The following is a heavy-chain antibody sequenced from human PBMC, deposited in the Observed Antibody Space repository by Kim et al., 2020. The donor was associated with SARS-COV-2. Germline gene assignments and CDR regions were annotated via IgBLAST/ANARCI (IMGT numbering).Heavy chain of an antibody. CDR3: AKASPVGATTGPSHFDY. CDR1: GFTFRSYA. J-gene: IGHJ4*02. Sequence: GGSLRLSCAASGFTFRSYAMSWVRQAPGKGLEWVSTISGGGDNTYYAASAKGRFTISRDNSKNTLYLQMSSLRAEDTALYYCAKASPVGATTGPSHFDYWGQGTLVTVSS. V-gene: IGHV3-23*01. CDR2: ISGGGDNT. D-gene: IGHD1-26*01.